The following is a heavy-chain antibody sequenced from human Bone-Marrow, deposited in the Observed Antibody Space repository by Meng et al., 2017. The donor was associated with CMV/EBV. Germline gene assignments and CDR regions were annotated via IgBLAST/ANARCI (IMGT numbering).Heavy chain of an antibody. CDR3: ARDYYDSSGYRNWFDP. Sequence: GESLKISCAASEFTFSKSWMSWVRQAPGKGLEWVANIKEDGSEKFYVDSAKGRFTISRDNAKSSLFLEMNSLRAEDTAVYYCARDYYDSSGYRNWFDPWGQGTLVTVSS. CDR2: IKEDGSEK. CDR1: EFTFSKSW. J-gene: IGHJ5*02. D-gene: IGHD3-22*01. V-gene: IGHV3-7*01.